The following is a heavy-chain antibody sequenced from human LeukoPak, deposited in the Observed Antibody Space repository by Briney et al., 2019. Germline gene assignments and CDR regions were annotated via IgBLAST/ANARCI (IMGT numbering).Heavy chain of an antibody. CDR2: ISSSSSYI. CDR1: GFTFSSYS. D-gene: IGHD1-7*01. CDR3: ASSMYNWNYYFDY. J-gene: IGHJ4*02. V-gene: IGHV3-21*01. Sequence: GGSLRLSCAASGFTFSSYSMNWVRQAPGKGLEWVSSISSSSSYIYYADSVKGRFTISRDNAKNSLYLQMNSLRDEDTAVYYCASSMYNWNYYFDYWGQGTLVTVSS.